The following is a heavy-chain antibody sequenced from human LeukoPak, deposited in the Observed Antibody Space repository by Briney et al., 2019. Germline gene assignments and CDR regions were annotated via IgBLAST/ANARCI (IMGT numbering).Heavy chain of an antibody. CDR3: ARDRCSSTSCSGTGGFDY. V-gene: IGHV1-69*06. CDR1: GGTFSSYA. CDR2: IIPIFGTA. J-gene: IGHJ4*02. D-gene: IGHD2-2*01. Sequence: SVKVSCKASGGTFSSYAISWVRQAPGQGLEWMGGIIPIFGTANYAQKFQGRVTITADKSTSTAYMELSSLRSEDTAVYYCARDRCSSTSCSGTGGFDYWGQGTLVTVSS.